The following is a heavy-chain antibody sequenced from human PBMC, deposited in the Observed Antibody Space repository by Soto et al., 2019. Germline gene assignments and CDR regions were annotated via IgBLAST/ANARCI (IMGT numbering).Heavy chain of an antibody. CDR3: ASGYYDRIGFYFDY. V-gene: IGHV3-21*01. J-gene: IGHJ4*02. CDR1: GLTFNGYG. D-gene: IGHD3-22*01. CDR2: ISSSTSFI. Sequence: PGGSLRLSCAASGLTFNGYGLNGFPQCPGKGLEWVSAISSSTSFIHYADSVKARFTISRDNAKNSLYLQMNSLRAEDTAMSYCASGYYDRIGFYFDYWGQGTLVTVSS.